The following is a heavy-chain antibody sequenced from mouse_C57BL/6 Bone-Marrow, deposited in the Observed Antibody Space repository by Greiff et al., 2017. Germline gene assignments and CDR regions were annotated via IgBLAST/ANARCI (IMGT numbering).Heavy chain of an antibody. V-gene: IGHV1-50*01. Sequence: KQSCKASGYTFTSYWMQWVKQRPGQGLEWIGEIDPSDSYTNYNQKFKGKATLTVDTSASTAYMQLSSLTSEDSAVYYCARDGTWFAYWGQGTLVTVSA. CDR3: ARDGTWFAY. CDR1: GYTFTSYW. J-gene: IGHJ3*01. D-gene: IGHD3-3*01. CDR2: IDPSDSYT.